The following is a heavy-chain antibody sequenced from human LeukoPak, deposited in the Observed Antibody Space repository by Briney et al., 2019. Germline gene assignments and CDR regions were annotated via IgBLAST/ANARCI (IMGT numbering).Heavy chain of an antibody. J-gene: IGHJ3*02. V-gene: IGHV1-69*04. D-gene: IGHD2-21*02. CDR3: ARDEIVVVTATWDAFDI. Sequence: ASVKVSCKASGGTFSSYAISWVRRAPGQGLEWMGRIIPIFGIANYAQKFQGRVTITADKSTSTAYMELSSLRSEDTAVYYCARDEIVVVTATWDAFDIWGQGTMVTVSS. CDR1: GGTFSSYA. CDR2: IIPIFGIA.